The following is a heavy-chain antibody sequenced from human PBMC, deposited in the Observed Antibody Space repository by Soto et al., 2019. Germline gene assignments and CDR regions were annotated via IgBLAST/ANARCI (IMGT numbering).Heavy chain of an antibody. CDR3: ASNELLRFLEWLSSEAFDI. Sequence: FEILSLPWTVSYGSVISLSYYCSCIRQPPGKGLEWIGYIYYSGSTNYNPSLKSRVTISVDTSKNQFSLKLSSVTAADTAVYYCASNELLRFLEWLSSEAFDIWGKGTMVTVS. D-gene: IGHD3-3*01. CDR2: IYYSGST. CDR1: YGSVISLSYY. V-gene: IGHV4-61*01. J-gene: IGHJ3*02.